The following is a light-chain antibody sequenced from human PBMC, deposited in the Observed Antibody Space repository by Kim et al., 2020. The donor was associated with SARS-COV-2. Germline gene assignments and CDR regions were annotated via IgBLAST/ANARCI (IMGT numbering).Light chain of an antibody. CDR3: QQYYRYPRT. Sequence: ASTGYRVTITCRASQGISNYLAWYQQNPGKAPKLLIYAASTLQSGVPSRFSGSGSGTDFTLTISCLQSEDFATYYCQQYYRYPRTFGQGTKVDIK. CDR1: QGISNY. V-gene: IGKV1-8*01. J-gene: IGKJ1*01. CDR2: AAS.